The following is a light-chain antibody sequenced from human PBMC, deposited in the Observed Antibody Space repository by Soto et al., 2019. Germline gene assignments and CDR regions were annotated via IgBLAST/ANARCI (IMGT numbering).Light chain of an antibody. CDR1: SSDVESYKF. CDR2: EGN. CDR3: CSYAGGVI. J-gene: IGLJ2*01. V-gene: IGLV2-23*01. Sequence: QSVLTQPASVSGSPGQSITISCTGVSSDVESYKFVPWYQQHPGKAPKLTIYEGNKRPSGVSNRFSGSKSGNTASLTISGLQAEDEADYYCCSYAGGVIFGGGTKLTVL.